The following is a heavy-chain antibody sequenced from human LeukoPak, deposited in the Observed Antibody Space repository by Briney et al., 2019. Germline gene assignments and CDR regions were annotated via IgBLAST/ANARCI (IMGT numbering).Heavy chain of an antibody. Sequence: PGRSLRLSCAASGFTFSNYGMHWVRQAPGKGLEWVAFISYDGSNKYYADSVKGRFTISRDNSKNTLYLQMNSLRAEDTAVYYCAKEAGWVGSSITWGQGTLVTVSS. CDR2: ISYDGSNK. J-gene: IGHJ4*02. CDR1: GFTFSNYG. V-gene: IGHV3-30*18. D-gene: IGHD3-10*01. CDR3: AKEAGWVGSSIT.